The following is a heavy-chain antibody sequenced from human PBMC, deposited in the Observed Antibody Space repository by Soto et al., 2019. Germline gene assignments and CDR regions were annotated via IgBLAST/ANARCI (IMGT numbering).Heavy chain of an antibody. CDR3: AKEWVYDSSGWSFDY. D-gene: IGHD3-22*01. CDR2: ISYDGSNK. CDR1: GFTFISYG. Sequence: QVQLVESGGGVVQPGRSLRLSCEASGFTFISYGMHWVRQAPGKGLEWVAVISYDGSNKYYADSVKGRFTISRDNSKNTVYLQMNSLRAEDTAVYYCAKEWVYDSSGWSFDYWGQGTLVTASS. V-gene: IGHV3-30*18. J-gene: IGHJ4*02.